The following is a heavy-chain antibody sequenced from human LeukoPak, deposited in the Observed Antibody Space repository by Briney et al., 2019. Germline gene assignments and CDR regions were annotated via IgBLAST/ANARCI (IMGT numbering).Heavy chain of an antibody. CDR2: INTDGSST. CDR1: GFTFSSYW. J-gene: IGHJ4*02. D-gene: IGHD2-2*01. CDR3: ARDSSSWDLFDY. V-gene: IGHV3-74*01. Sequence: GGSLRLSCAASGFTFSSYWMHWVRQAPGKGLVWVSRINTDGSSTSYADSVKGRFTISRDNAKNTLYLQLNSLRAEDTAVYYCARDSSSWDLFDYWGQGTLVTVSS.